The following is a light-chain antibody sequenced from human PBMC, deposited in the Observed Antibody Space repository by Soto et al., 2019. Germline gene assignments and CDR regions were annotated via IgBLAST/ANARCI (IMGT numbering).Light chain of an antibody. CDR1: QSVRSTY. CDR3: QQYSSPGT. J-gene: IGKJ1*01. CDR2: DAS. Sequence: EHVLTQFPGTLSLSPGARATLSCRARQSVRSTYLAWYQKKPGQAPRLLIYDASSTATGIPDRFCGSGSGTEFTPTVRRLDPEFFAVYYCQQYSSPGTFGQGTKVDIK. V-gene: IGKV3-20*01.